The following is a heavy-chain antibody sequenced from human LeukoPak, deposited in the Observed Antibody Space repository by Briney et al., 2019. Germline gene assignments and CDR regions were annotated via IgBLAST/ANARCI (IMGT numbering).Heavy chain of an antibody. D-gene: IGHD6-13*01. CDR3: TRDKGYSWFAEWFDP. J-gene: IGHJ5*02. CDR1: GFSLRDHA. CDR2: IRSKAHGGTT. Sequence: GGSLRLSCTASGFSLRDHAMSWFRQAPGKGPEWVGFIRSKAHGGTTEKAASLEGRFTISRDDSRNIVYLQMNSLKIEDTAIYYCTRDKGYSWFAEWFDPWGQGTLVTVSS. V-gene: IGHV3-49*03.